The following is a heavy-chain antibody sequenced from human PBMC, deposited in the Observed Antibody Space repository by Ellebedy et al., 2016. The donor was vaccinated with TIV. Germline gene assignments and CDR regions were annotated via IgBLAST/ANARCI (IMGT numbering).Heavy chain of an antibody. D-gene: IGHD2-8*01. Sequence: PGGSLRLSCAASGLTFSEAWMNWVRQAPGKGLEWVGHIKSNANVGTADYAAPVKGRFTISRDDSKDTLYLQMDSLRTEDTAVYYCTTNPGVWGDFWGQGTQVTVSS. CDR3: TTNPGVWGDF. CDR2: IKSNANVGTA. V-gene: IGHV3-15*07. J-gene: IGHJ4*02. CDR1: GLTFSEAW.